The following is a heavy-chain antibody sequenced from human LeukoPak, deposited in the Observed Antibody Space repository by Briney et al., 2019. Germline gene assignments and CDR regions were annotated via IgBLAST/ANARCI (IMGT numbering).Heavy chain of an antibody. CDR1: GFTFSDYA. J-gene: IGHJ5*02. CDR3: VSGGASNWYGDWFDP. D-gene: IGHD6-13*01. Sequence: QAGGSLRLSCAASGFTFSDYAMTWVRQAPGKGLEWVSVIGRGGGDIQYADSVQGRFSISRNNARNSLYLQMNSLRTDDTAIYYCVSGGASNWYGDWFDPWGQGTLVTVSS. V-gene: IGHV3-23*01. CDR2: IGRGGGDI.